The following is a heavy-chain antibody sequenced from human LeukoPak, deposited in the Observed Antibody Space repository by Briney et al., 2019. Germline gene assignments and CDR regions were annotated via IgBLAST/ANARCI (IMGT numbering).Heavy chain of an antibody. Sequence: PGGSLRLSCAASGFTFSSYGMHWVRQAPGKGLEWVAMISHDGNKQFYADSVKGRFTISRDNSKNTLFFQMNDLRPEDTAMYYCAKLSYDSSGSQAPSFDAWGQGTLVTVSS. D-gene: IGHD3-22*01. CDR2: ISHDGNKQ. CDR1: GFTFSSYG. V-gene: IGHV3-30*18. CDR3: AKLSYDSSGSQAPSFDA. J-gene: IGHJ4*02.